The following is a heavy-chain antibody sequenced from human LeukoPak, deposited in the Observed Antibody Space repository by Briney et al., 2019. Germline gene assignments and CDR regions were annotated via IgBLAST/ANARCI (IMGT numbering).Heavy chain of an antibody. CDR3: ARDRGIPYDFWSGYFDAFDI. D-gene: IGHD3-3*01. V-gene: IGHV3-21*01. Sequence: GGSLRLSCAASGFTFSSYSMNWVRQAPGKGLEWVSSISSSSSHIYYADSVKGRFTISRDKAKNSLYLQMNSLRAEDTAVYYCARDRGIPYDFWSGYFDAFDIWGQGTMVTVSS. CDR2: ISSSSSHI. J-gene: IGHJ3*02. CDR1: GFTFSSYS.